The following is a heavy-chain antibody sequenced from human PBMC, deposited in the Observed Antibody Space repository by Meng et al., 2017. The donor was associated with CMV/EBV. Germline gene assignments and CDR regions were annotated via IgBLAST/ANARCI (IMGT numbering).Heavy chain of an antibody. J-gene: IGHJ6*02. D-gene: IGHD3-3*01. V-gene: IGHV4-59*01. CDR2: IYYSGST. Sequence: SETLSLTCTVSGGSNSSYYWSWIRQPPGKGLEWIGYIYYSGSTNYNPSLKSRVTISVDTSKNQFSLKLSSVTAADTAVYYCARGRYYDFWSGSDGMDVWGQGTTVTVSS. CDR3: ARGRYYDFWSGSDGMDV. CDR1: GGSNSSYY.